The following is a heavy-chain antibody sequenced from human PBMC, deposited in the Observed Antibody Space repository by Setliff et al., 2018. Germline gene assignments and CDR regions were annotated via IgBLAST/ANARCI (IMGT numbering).Heavy chain of an antibody. V-gene: IGHV4-61*02. Sequence: SETLSLTCTVSGGSISSGDHYWSWIRQPAGKGLEWIGRIHASGSTNYNPSLKSRVTISVDTSKNQFSLKLTSVTAADTAVYYCARSGDYGSGRLAPWGQGTLVTGS. CDR2: IHASGST. CDR3: ARSGDYGSGRLAP. D-gene: IGHD3-10*01. CDR1: GGSISSGDHY. J-gene: IGHJ5*02.